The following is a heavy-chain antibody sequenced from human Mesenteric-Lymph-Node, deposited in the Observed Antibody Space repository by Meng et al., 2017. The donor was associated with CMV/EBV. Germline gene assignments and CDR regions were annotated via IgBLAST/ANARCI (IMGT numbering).Heavy chain of an antibody. J-gene: IGHJ3*02. CDR3: AREIVVAGAFDI. CDR2: IYYSGST. V-gene: IGHV4-31*03. Sequence: SETLSPPCTVFGGSISSSSYYWSWIRQHPGKGLEWIGYIYYSGSTYYNPSLKSRVTISVDTSKNQFSLKLSSVTAADTAVYYCAREIVVAGAFDIWGQGTMVTVSS. D-gene: IGHD6-19*01. CDR1: GGSISSSSYY.